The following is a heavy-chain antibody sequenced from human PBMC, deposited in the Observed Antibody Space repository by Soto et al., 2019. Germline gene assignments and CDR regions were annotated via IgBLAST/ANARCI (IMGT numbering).Heavy chain of an antibody. CDR3: ARDGYDGSGSPYPAY. J-gene: IGHJ4*02. CDR2: VYYLGST. CDR1: GFSMSDFF. Sequence: SDTLSLTCSFSGFSMSDFFLSWIRQSPERGLEWIGYVYYLGSTDYNPSLKSRVTISVDTSKRQFSLRLSSVTAADAAIYYCARDGYDGSGSPYPAYWGPGTQVTVSS. D-gene: IGHD3-10*01. V-gene: IGHV4-59*01.